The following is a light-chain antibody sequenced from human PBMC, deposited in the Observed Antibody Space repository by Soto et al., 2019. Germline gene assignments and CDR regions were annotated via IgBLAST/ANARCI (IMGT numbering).Light chain of an antibody. Sequence: EIVLTQSPGTLSLSPGERATLSCRASQSVSRSYLAWYQQKPGQAPRLLIYGASSSATGIPDRFSGSGSGTDFTLTISRLEPEDFAVYYCQQYGSSPTTFGQGTKVEIK. CDR1: QSVSRSY. CDR3: QQYGSSPTT. V-gene: IGKV3-20*01. J-gene: IGKJ1*01. CDR2: GAS.